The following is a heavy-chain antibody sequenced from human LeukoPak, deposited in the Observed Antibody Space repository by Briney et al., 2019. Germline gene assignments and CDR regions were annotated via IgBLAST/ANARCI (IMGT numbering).Heavy chain of an antibody. CDR2: ISSSSSYI. Sequence: GGSLRLSCAASGFTFSSYSMNGVRQAPGKGLEWVSSISSSSSYIYYADSVKGRFTISRDNAKNSLYLQMNSLRAEDTAVYYCARGRGYYYYGMDVWGQGTTVTVSS. CDR1: GFTFSSYS. J-gene: IGHJ6*02. D-gene: IGHD5-24*01. V-gene: IGHV3-21*01. CDR3: ARGRGYYYYGMDV.